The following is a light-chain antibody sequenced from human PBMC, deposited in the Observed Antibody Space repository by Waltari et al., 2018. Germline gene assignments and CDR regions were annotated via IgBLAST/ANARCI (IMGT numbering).Light chain of an antibody. CDR3: LLYYGGAQV. CDR1: TGAVTSGFY. CDR2: STN. J-gene: IGLJ3*02. V-gene: IGLV7-43*01. Sequence: GGTVTLTCASSTGAVTSGFYPSWFQQKPGQPPRALIYSTNNKHSWTPARFSGSLLGGKAALTLSCVQVEDEAEYYCLLYYGGAQVFGGGTKLTVL.